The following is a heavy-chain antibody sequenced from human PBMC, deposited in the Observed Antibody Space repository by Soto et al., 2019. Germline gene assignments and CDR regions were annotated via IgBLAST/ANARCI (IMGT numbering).Heavy chain of an antibody. CDR1: GFTFSSYW. D-gene: IGHD2-15*01. CDR2: IKQDGSEK. Sequence: GGSLRLSCAASGFTFSSYWMSWVRQAPGKGLEWVANIKQDGSEKYYVDSVKGRFTISRDNAKNSLYLQMNSLRAEDTAVYYCAREVVVAARGFDYWGQGTLVTVSS. J-gene: IGHJ4*02. CDR3: AREVVVAARGFDY. V-gene: IGHV3-7*05.